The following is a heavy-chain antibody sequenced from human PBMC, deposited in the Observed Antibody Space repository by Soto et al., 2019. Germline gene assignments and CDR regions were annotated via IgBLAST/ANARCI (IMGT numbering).Heavy chain of an antibody. CDR1: GFTFSAYT. V-gene: IGHV3-21*01. CDR2: MSASGSHI. D-gene: IGHD6-13*01. CDR3: VREFAAFGY. J-gene: IGHJ4*02. Sequence: GGSLRLSCAASGFTFSAYTMNWVRQAPGKGLEWVSFMSASGSHIYYADSMKARFTISRDNAKNSLYLQMNSLRDEDKAIYFCVREFAAFGYWGQGILFTASS.